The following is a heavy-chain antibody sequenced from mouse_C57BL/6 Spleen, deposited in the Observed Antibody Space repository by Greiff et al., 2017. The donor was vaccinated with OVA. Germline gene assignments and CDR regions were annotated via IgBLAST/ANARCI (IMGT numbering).Heavy chain of an antibody. V-gene: IGHV1-80*01. CDR2: IYPGDGDT. CDR3: ARQGDYYYEGMDY. J-gene: IGHJ4*01. D-gene: IGHD2-4*01. Sequence: QVQLKQSGAELVKPGASVKISCKASGYAFSSYWMNWVKQRPGKGLEWIGQIYPGDGDTNYNGKFKGKATLTADKSSSTAYMQLSSLTSEDSAVYFCARQGDYYYEGMDYWGQGTSVTVSS. CDR1: GYAFSSYW.